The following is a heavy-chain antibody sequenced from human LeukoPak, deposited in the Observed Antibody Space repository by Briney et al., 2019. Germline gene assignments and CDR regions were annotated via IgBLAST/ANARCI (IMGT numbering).Heavy chain of an antibody. CDR1: GCTFSDYY. Sequence: PGGSLRLSCAASGCTFSDYYMSWIRQAPGKGLEWVSDISSGSSYTNYAGSVQGRFSISRDNAKNSLFLQMTSLRVEDTAVYYCAKTKRYCSGGSCYWPSDFWGQGTLVTVSS. V-gene: IGHV3-11*03. D-gene: IGHD2-15*01. J-gene: IGHJ4*02. CDR2: ISSGSSYT. CDR3: AKTKRYCSGGSCYWPSDF.